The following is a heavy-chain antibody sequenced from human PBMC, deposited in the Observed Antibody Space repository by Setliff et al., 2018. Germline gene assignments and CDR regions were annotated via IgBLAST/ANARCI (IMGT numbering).Heavy chain of an antibody. CDR3: AREYYYARSRNFDY. J-gene: IGHJ4*02. Sequence: SETLSLTCTVSGGSISSYYWSWIRQPPGKGLEWIGYIYYSGSTNYNPSLKSRVTISVDTSKNQFSLKLSSVTAADTAVYYCAREYYYARSRNFDYWGQGTLVTVSS. CDR1: GGSISSYY. D-gene: IGHD3-22*01. V-gene: IGHV4-59*01. CDR2: IYYSGST.